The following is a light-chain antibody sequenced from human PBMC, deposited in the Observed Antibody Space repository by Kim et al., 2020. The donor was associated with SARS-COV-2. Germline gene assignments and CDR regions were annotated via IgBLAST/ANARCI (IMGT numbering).Light chain of an antibody. J-gene: IGKJ1*01. CDR2: AAS. V-gene: IGKV3-20*01. Sequence: SPGERATLSCRASQSVSSTYLAWYQQRPGQAPRLLIYAASSRATGIPDRFSGSGSGTDFTLTISRLELEDFAVYYCQQYGSSPRTFGQGTKVDIK. CDR1: QSVSSTY. CDR3: QQYGSSPRT.